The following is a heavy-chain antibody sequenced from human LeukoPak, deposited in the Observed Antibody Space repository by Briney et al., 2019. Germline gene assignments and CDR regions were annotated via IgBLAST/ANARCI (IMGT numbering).Heavy chain of an antibody. J-gene: IGHJ6*03. D-gene: IGHD3-16*01. V-gene: IGHV3-23*01. Sequence: GGSLRLSCGASGFTFNNCAMGWVRQAPVKGLEWVSVISGTGANTFYADSVKGRFTISRDNSYNTVSLQMNGLRDEEAGVYYCAKGLKTGVGPYMGYHYYMDVWGKGATVTVSS. CDR3: AKGLKTGVGPYMGYHYYMDV. CDR2: ISGTGANT. CDR1: GFTFNNCA.